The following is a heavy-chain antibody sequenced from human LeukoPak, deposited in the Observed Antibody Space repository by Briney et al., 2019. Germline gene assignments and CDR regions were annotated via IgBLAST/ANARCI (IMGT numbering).Heavy chain of an antibody. CDR2: ISAYNGNT. D-gene: IGHD3-3*01. Sequence: GASVTVSCKAPRYTLTSYRISWVRQAPGHGLEWLGWISAYNGNTHYVQKLQGRVAMTTDTSTSTAYMELRSLRSDCTAVYYCAREGYYDFLSGASNSYDYGMDVWGQGTTVTVSS. CDR3: AREGYYDFLSGASNSYDYGMDV. CDR1: RYTLTSYR. V-gene: IGHV1-18*01. J-gene: IGHJ6*01.